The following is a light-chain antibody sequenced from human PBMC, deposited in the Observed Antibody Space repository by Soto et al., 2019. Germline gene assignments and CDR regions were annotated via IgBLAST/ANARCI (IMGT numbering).Light chain of an antibody. CDR2: GAS. J-gene: IGKJ3*01. V-gene: IGKV3-20*01. CDR1: QSLSINS. CDR3: QQYDGSPLT. Sequence: EIVLTQSPGTLSLSPGERATLSCRASQSLSINSLAWYQQKPGQSPRLLVYGASTRDTGIPDRFRGSGYGTGFALAISSLEPQELAMYYCQQYDGSPLTFGPGTNVDIK.